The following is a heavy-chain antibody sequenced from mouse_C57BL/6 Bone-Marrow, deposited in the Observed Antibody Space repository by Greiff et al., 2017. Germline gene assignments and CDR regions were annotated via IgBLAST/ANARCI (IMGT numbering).Heavy chain of an antibody. CDR3: ARGGDWDFDY. Sequence: VMLVESGAELARPGASVKLSCKASGYTFTSYGISWVKQRTGQGLEWIGEIYPRSGNTYYNEKFKGKATLTADKSSSTAYMELRSLTSEDSAVYFCARGGDWDFDYWGQGTTLTVSS. D-gene: IGHD4-1*01. CDR2: IYPRSGNT. CDR1: GYTFTSYG. J-gene: IGHJ2*01. V-gene: IGHV1-81*01.